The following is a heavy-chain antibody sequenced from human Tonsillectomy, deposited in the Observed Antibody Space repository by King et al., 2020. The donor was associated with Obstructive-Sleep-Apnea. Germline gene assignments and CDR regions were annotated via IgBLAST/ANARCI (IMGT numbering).Heavy chain of an antibody. CDR1: GFSLSNARMG. CDR2: IFSYDEK. CDR3: ARIRGRGFGVNFDY. D-gene: IGHD3-10*01. J-gene: IGHJ4*02. Sequence: TLKESGPVLVKPTETLTLICTVSGFSLSNARMGVSWIRQPPGKALEWLAHIFSYDEKSYSTSLKSRLTISKDTSKSQVVLTMTNMDPVDTATYYCARIRGRGFGVNFDYWGQGTLVTVSS. V-gene: IGHV2-26*01.